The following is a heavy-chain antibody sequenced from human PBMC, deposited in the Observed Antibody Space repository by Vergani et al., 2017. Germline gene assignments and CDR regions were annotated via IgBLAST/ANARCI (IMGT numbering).Heavy chain of an antibody. CDR2: IKSDGSIT. Sequence: EVQLVESGGGLIHPGGSLRLSCEGSGFSFSGYWMHWVRQSPENGLVWVSRIKSDGSITNYADSVKGRFTISRDNAKNTLYLEMNSLRGDDTAIYYCVRARCSGPCFMSNWFDSWGQGTLVTVSS. CDR3: VRARCSGPCFMSNWFDS. CDR1: GFSFSGYW. V-gene: IGHV3-74*01. D-gene: IGHD5-12*01. J-gene: IGHJ5*01.